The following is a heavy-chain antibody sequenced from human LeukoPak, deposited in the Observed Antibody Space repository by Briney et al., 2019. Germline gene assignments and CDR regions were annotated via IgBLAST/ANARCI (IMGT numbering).Heavy chain of an antibody. CDR2: IDPSGGST. CDR3: ARDTRKTGALYDAFDI. CDR1: GYTFTGYY. V-gene: IGHV1-46*01. J-gene: IGHJ3*02. Sequence: ASVKVSCKASGYTFTGYYIHWVRQAPGQGLEWMGIIDPSGGSTTYAQKFQGRVTMTRDMSTSTVYMDLSSLRSEDTAVYYCARDTRKTGALYDAFDIWGQGTMVTVSS. D-gene: IGHD1-1*01.